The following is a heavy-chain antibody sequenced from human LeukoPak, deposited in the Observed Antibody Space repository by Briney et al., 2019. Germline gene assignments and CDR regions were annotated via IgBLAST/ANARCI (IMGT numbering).Heavy chain of an antibody. J-gene: IGHJ3*02. CDR1: GFTFSSYG. V-gene: IGHV3-23*01. D-gene: IGHD1-26*01. Sequence: GGSLRLSCAASGFTFSSYGMSWVRQAPGKGLEWVSAISGSGGSTYYADSVKGRFTISRDNSKNTLYLQMNSLRAEDTAVYYCARGGSYLSAFDIWGQGTMVTVSS. CDR2: ISGSGGST. CDR3: ARGGSYLSAFDI.